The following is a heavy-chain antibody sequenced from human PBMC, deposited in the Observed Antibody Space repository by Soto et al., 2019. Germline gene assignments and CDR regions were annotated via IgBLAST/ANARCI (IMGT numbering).Heavy chain of an antibody. CDR2: ISYDGSNK. Sequence: GGSLRLSCAASGFTFSSYGMHWVRQAPGKGLEWVAVISYDGSNKYYADSVKGRFTISRDNSKNTLYLQMNSLRAEDTAVYYCAKDLVVPAEETYFDYWGQGTLVTVSS. CDR3: AKDLVVPAEETYFDY. J-gene: IGHJ4*02. CDR1: GFTFSSYG. V-gene: IGHV3-30*18. D-gene: IGHD2-2*01.